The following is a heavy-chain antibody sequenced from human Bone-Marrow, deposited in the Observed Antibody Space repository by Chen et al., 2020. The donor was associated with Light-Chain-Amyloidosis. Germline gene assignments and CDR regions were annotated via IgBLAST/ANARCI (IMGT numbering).Heavy chain of an antibody. CDR3: ARRRDGYNFDY. Sequence: LXXXCKGSGYTFPNYWIGWVRQMPGKGLEWMGVIYPDDSDARYSPSFEGQVTISADKSITTAYLXWXSMKASDTAMYYCARRRDGYNFDYWGQGTLVTVSS. V-gene: IGHV5-51*01. CDR1: GYTFPNYW. J-gene: IGHJ4*02. D-gene: IGHD5-12*01. CDR2: IYPDDSDA.